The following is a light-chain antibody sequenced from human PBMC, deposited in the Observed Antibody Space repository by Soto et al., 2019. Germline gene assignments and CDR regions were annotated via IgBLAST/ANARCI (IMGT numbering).Light chain of an antibody. CDR2: GAY. Sequence: EIVLTQSPGTMSLSPGERATLSCRTIQSVSNNYLAWYQQKPGQAPRLFIYGAYTRATGIPDRFSGSGSGTDFTLTISRLETEDFGVYYCQQYATSPPRTFGQGTKVDIK. V-gene: IGKV3-20*01. CDR1: QSVSNNY. J-gene: IGKJ1*01. CDR3: QQYATSPPRT.